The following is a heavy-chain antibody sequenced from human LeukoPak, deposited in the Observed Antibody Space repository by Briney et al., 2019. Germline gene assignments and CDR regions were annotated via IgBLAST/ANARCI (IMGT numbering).Heavy chain of an antibody. Sequence: GGSLRLSCEASGFIFRSYWMGWVRQAPGKGLEWVANINQDGGEKNYVNSVKGRFTISRDNAKNSLYVQMNSLSAEDTAVYYCAREEDGPDSWGQGTLVTVSS. J-gene: IGHJ4*02. CDR2: INQDGGEK. V-gene: IGHV3-7*03. CDR3: AREEDGPDS. CDR1: GFIFRSYW. D-gene: IGHD2-15*01.